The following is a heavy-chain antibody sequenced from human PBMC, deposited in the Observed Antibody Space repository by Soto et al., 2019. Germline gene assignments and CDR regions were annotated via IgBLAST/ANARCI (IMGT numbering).Heavy chain of an antibody. V-gene: IGHV1-2*04. Sequence: ASVKVSCKASGYSFTDYHIHWVRQAPGQGLGWLGRINPKSGGTSTAQKFQGWVTMTRDRSISTVYMELTRLRSDDTAVYFCARGHSTDCSNGVCSFFYNHEMDVWGQGTTVTVSS. CDR1: GYSFTDYH. CDR3: ARGHSTDCSNGVCSFFYNHEMDV. CDR2: INPKSGGT. J-gene: IGHJ6*02. D-gene: IGHD2-8*01.